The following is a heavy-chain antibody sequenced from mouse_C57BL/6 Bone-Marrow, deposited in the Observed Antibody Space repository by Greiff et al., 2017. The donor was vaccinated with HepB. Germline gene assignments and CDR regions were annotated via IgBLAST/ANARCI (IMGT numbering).Heavy chain of an antibody. Sequence: EVKLMESGPGLVKPSQSLSLTCSVTGYSITSGYYWNWIRQFPGNKLEWMGYISYDGSNNYNPSLKNRISITRDTSKNQFFLKLNSVTTEDTATYYCASNYYGSSYYFDYWGQGTTLTVSS. D-gene: IGHD1-1*01. CDR2: ISYDGSN. V-gene: IGHV3-6*01. CDR3: ASNYYGSSYYFDY. J-gene: IGHJ2*01. CDR1: GYSITSGYY.